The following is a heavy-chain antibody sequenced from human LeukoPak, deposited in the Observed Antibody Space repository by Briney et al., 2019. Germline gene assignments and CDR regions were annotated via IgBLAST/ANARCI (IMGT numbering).Heavy chain of an antibody. Sequence: SETLSLTCTVSGGSIHSYWSWIRQPAGKGLEWIGRISGSGTITYNPALQSRLTISIDTSKNQFSLKLMSVTAADTAVYYCARDRLHYGEYERTFDYWGQGTLVTVSS. D-gene: IGHD4-17*01. J-gene: IGHJ4*02. CDR2: ISGSGTI. CDR3: ARDRLHYGEYERTFDY. CDR1: GGSIHSY. V-gene: IGHV4-4*07.